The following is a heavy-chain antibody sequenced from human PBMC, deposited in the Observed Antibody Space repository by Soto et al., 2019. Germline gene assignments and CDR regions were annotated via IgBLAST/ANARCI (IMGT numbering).Heavy chain of an antibody. Sequence: VQLLESGGGLVQPGGSLRLSCAASGFTFSSYAMSWVRQAPGKGLEWVAVIWYDGSNKYYADSVKGRFTISRDNSKNTLYLQMNSLRAEDTAVYYCARPHSSGYPSFDYWGQGTLVTVSS. CDR1: GFTFSSYA. J-gene: IGHJ4*02. V-gene: IGHV3-33*08. D-gene: IGHD3-22*01. CDR3: ARPHSSGYPSFDY. CDR2: IWYDGSNK.